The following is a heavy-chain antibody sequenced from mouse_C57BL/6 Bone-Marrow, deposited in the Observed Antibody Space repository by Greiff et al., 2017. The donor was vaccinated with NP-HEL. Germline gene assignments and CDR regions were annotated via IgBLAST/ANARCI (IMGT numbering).Heavy chain of an antibody. D-gene: IGHD1-1*01. Sequence: VQLQQPGAELVMPGASVKLSCKASGYTFTSYWMHWVKQRPGQGLEWIGEIDPSDSYTNSNQKFKGKSTLTVDKSSSTAYMQLSSLTSDDSAVYYCARKDYYGSSLYYFDYWGQGTTLTVSS. CDR1: GYTFTSYW. CDR2: IDPSDSYT. V-gene: IGHV1-69*01. J-gene: IGHJ2*01. CDR3: ARKDYYGSSLYYFDY.